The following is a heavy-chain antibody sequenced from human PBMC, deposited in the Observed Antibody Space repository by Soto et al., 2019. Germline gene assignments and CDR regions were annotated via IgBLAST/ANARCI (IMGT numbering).Heavy chain of an antibody. D-gene: IGHD6-19*01. CDR2: ISYDGSNK. Sequence: GGSLRLSCAASGFTFSSYAMHWVRQAPGKGLEWVAVISYDGSNKYYADSVKGRFTISRDNSKNTLYLQMNSLRAEDTAVYYCARDQVLVAAAALIAVADNRPDDGMDVWGQGTTVTVSS. J-gene: IGHJ6*02. CDR1: GFTFSSYA. CDR3: ARDQVLVAAAALIAVADNRPDDGMDV. V-gene: IGHV3-30-3*01.